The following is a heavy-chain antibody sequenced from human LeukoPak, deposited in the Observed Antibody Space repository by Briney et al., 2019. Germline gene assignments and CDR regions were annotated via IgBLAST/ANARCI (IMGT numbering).Heavy chain of an antibody. J-gene: IGHJ3*02. D-gene: IGHD2/OR15-2a*01. CDR3: ARKNDLFNAAFDI. Sequence: GGSLRLSCAASGFTVSSNYMSWVRQAPGKGLEWVSITYSDVNTNYADSVKGRFTISRDNSKNTLSLQMSSLRAEDTAVYYCARKNDLFNAAFDIWVQGTVVTVSS. V-gene: IGHV3-53*01. CDR1: GFTVSSNY. CDR2: TYSDVNT.